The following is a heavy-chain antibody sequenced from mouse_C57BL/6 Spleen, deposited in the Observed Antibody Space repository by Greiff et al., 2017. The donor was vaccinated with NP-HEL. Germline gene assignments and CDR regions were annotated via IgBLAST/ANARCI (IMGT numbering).Heavy chain of an antibody. CDR3: ARGRPGAMDY. CDR2: IDPSDSYT. J-gene: IGHJ4*01. V-gene: IGHV1-69*01. CDR1: GYTFTSYW. Sequence: VQLQQPGAELVMPGASVKLSCKASGYTFTSYWMHWVKQRPGQGLEWIGEIDPSDSYTNYNQKFKGKSTLTVDKSSSTAYMQLSSLTSEDSAVYYCARGRPGAMDYWGQGTSVTVSS.